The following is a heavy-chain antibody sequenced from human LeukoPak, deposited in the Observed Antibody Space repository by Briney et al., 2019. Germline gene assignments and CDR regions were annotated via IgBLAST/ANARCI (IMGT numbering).Heavy chain of an antibody. CDR2: IKEDGSEK. J-gene: IGHJ4*02. Sequence: GGSLRLSCAASGFAFSNYWMSWVRQAPGKWLEWVANIKEDGSEKYYVDSVKGRFTISRDNAKNSLYLQMNSLRAEDTAVYFCARDRWGYSYGGDWGQGTQVTVSS. D-gene: IGHD5-18*01. CDR3: ARDRWGYSYGGD. V-gene: IGHV3-7*01. CDR1: GFAFSNYW.